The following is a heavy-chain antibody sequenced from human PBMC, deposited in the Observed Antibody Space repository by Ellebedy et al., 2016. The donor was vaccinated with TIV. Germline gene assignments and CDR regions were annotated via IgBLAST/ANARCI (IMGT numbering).Heavy chain of an antibody. CDR2: ISYDGTHK. V-gene: IGHV3-30-3*01. CDR3: AKDPYYDSSAYADSHYYYMDV. D-gene: IGHD3-22*01. J-gene: IGHJ6*03. CDR1: GFSFSTSA. Sequence: GWSLRLSXAASGFSFSTSAMHWVRQTPDRGLEWVTVISYDGTHKDYANSVKGRFTISRDNSENMVYLQMNSLRADDTAVYYCAKDPYYDSSAYADSHYYYMDVWGKGTTVTVSS.